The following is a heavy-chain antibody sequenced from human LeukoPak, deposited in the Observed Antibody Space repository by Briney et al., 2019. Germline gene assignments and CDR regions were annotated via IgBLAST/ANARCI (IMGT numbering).Heavy chain of an antibody. CDR1: GYTXTGYY. CDR2: INTNSGDT. J-gene: IGHJ5*01. D-gene: IGHD2-15*01. V-gene: IGHV1-2*02. CDR3: AQDPDCGGGSCYSAKLFDS. Sequence: ASVKVSCKASGYTXTGYYMHWVRQAPGQGLEWMEWINTNSGDTNYAQKFQGRVTMTRDTSISTAYMELSRLRSDDTAMYYCAQDPDCGGGSCYSAKLFDSWGQGTLVTVSS.